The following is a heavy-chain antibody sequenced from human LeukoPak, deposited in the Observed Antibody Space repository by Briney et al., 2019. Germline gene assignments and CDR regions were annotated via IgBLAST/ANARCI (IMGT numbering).Heavy chain of an antibody. V-gene: IGHV3-23*01. J-gene: IGHJ3*02. CDR3: AKDGVSIVVVVAATDAFDI. D-gene: IGHD2-15*01. Sequence: GGSLRLSCAASGFTFRTYAMSWVRQAPGKGLEWVSAISGSGGSTYYADSVKGRFTISRDNSKNTLYLQMNSLRAEDTAVYYCAKDGVSIVVVVAATDAFDIWGQGTMVTVSS. CDR2: ISGSGGST. CDR1: GFTFRTYA.